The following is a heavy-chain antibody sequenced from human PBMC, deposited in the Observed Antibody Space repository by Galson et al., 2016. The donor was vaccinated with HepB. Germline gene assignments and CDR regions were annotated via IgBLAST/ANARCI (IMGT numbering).Heavy chain of an antibody. V-gene: IGHV3-30*04. Sequence: SLRLSCAASGFTPGSTFSHEAMHWVRQAPGKGLEWLAVISYDGSKQYYADSVKGRFTISRDNSKSTLFLQMNDRRVDDTALYYCAREAADDFDTSGYFDYWGQGTLVTVSS. CDR2: ISYDGSKQ. CDR1: GFTPGSTFSHEA. D-gene: IGHD6-25*01. CDR3: AREAADDFDTSGYFDY. J-gene: IGHJ4*02.